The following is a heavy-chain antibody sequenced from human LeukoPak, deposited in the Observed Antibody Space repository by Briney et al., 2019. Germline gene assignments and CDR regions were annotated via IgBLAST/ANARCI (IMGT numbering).Heavy chain of an antibody. D-gene: IGHD3-22*01. CDR2: IYSGGST. V-gene: IGHV3-66*01. CDR1: GFTVSSNY. J-gene: IGHJ4*02. CDR3: ARDPGDYDSSGYDY. Sequence: GGSPRLSCAASGFTVSSNYMSWVRQAPGKGLEWVSVIYSGGSTYYADSVKGRFTISRDNSKNTLYLQMNSLRAEDTAVYYCARDPGDYDSSGYDYWGQGTLVTVSS.